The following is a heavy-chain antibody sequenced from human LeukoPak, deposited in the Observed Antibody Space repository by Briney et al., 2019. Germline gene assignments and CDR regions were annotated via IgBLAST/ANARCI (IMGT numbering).Heavy chain of an antibody. CDR3: ARVRPDESTWGDSSGSEYYFDY. Sequence: GASVKVSCKASGYTFTSYYMHWVRQSPGQGLEWMGIINPSGGSPSYAQKFQGRVTMTRDTSTSTVYMELSSLRSEDTAVYYCARVRPDESTWGDSSGSEYYFDYWGQGTLVTVSS. V-gene: IGHV1-46*01. CDR1: GYTFTSYY. J-gene: IGHJ4*02. D-gene: IGHD3-22*01. CDR2: INPSGGSP.